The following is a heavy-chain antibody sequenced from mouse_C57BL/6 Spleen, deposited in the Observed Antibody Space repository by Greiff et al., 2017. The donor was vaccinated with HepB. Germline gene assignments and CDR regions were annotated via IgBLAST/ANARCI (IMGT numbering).Heavy chain of an antibody. D-gene: IGHD1-1*01. CDR1: GYTFTSYW. Sequence: QVQLQQPGAELVMPGASVKLSCKASGYTFTSYWMHWVKQRPGQGLEWIGEIDPSDSYTNYNQKFKGKSTLTVDKSSSTAYMQLSSLTSEDYAVYYCARRRGSSYAMDYWGQGPSVTVSS. CDR3: ARRRGSSYAMDY. CDR2: IDPSDSYT. V-gene: IGHV1-69*01. J-gene: IGHJ4*01.